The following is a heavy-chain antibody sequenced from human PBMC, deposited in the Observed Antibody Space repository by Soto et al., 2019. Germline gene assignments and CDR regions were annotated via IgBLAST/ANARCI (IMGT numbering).Heavy chain of an antibody. CDR2: IHHNGST. V-gene: IGHV4-4*02. CDR3: ARSFGWYAIDQ. CDR1: SASISSEQW. Sequence: QMQLQESGPRLVKPSETLSLTCAVSSASISSEQWWSWVRQPPGKGLEWIGEIHHNGSTINNPSLKSRVIMSVDKSKNQFSLNLSSVTAADTAVYYCARSFGWYAIDQWGQGTLVTVSS. J-gene: IGHJ4*02. D-gene: IGHD6-19*01.